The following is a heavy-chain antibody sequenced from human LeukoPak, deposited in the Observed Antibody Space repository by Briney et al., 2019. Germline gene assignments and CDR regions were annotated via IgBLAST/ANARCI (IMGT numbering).Heavy chain of an antibody. V-gene: IGHV3-33*01. D-gene: IGHD3-10*01. CDR3: ARGDLWWGERQYDY. Sequence: AGGSLRLSCAASGFTFSSYGVPWVRQAPGKGLEWVADIWYDGRNKYYADSVKGRFTISGDNSKNTLYLQINSLRAEDTAVYCCARGDLWWGERQYDYWGQGTLVTVSS. CDR2: IWYDGRNK. J-gene: IGHJ4*02. CDR1: GFTFSSYG.